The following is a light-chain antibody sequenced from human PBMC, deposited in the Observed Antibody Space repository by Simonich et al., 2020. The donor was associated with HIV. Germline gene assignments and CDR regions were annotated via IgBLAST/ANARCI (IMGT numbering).Light chain of an antibody. Sequence: EIVLTQSPATLSLSPGERATLSCRASQSVSSYLAWYQQKPGQAPRRLIYDASNRATGIPARFSGSGSGTDFTLTISSLEPEDFAVYYCHQYNNWPPWTFGQGTKVEIK. J-gene: IGKJ1*01. CDR2: DAS. V-gene: IGKV3-11*01. CDR1: QSVSSY. CDR3: HQYNNWPPWT.